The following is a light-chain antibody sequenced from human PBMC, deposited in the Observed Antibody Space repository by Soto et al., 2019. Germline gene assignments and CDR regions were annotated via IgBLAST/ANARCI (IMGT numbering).Light chain of an antibody. V-gene: IGLV4-69*01. CDR1: SGHSNYA. CDR2: LNSDGSH. Sequence: QLVLTQSPSASASLGASVKLTCTLSSGHSNYAIAWHQQQPEKGPRYLMKLNSDGSHSKGDGIPDRFSGSSSGAERYLTISSLQSEDEADYFCHTWGTGIVVFRGGTKVTVL. CDR3: HTWGTGIVV. J-gene: IGLJ2*01.